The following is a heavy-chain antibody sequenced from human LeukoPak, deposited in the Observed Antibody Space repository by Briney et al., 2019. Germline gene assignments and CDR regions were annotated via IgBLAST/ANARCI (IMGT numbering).Heavy chain of an antibody. CDR3: ARWIDY. V-gene: IGHV1-18*01. CDR1: GYTFTNYD. J-gene: IGHJ4*02. CDR2: ISAHNGYT. Sequence: GASVKVSCKASGYTFTNYDINWVRQAPGQGLEWMGWISAHNGYTNYAQKLQGRVTLTTDRSTSTTYMELRSLTSDDTAVYYCARWIDYWGQGTLVTVSS.